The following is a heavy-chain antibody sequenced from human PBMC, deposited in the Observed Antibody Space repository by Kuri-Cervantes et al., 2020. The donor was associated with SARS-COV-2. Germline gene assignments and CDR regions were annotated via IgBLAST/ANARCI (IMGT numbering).Heavy chain of an antibody. CDR2: IYYSGST. V-gene: IGHV4-39*01. J-gene: IGHJ4*02. Sequence: GSLRLSCTVSGGSISSYYWSWIRQPPGKGLEWIGSIYYSGSTYYNPSLKSRVTISVDTSKNQFSLKLSSVTAADTAVYYCARHRTTVTTEYFDYWGQGTLVTVSS. CDR3: ARHRTTVTTEYFDY. D-gene: IGHD4-17*01. CDR1: GGSISSYY.